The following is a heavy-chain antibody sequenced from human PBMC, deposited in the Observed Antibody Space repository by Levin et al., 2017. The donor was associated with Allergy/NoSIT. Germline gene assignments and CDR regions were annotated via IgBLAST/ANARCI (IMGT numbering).Heavy chain of an antibody. CDR3: ARDTRFCSGGTCYGGGFDC. Sequence: PSETLSLTCTVSGDSISSRSYYWSWIRHHPGKGLESIGYIYYTGSTYYNPSLKSRVTISVDTSKNQFSLKLTSVTAADTAVYYCARDTRFCSGGTCYGGGFDCWGQGTLVTVSS. D-gene: IGHD2-15*01. V-gene: IGHV4-31*03. J-gene: IGHJ4*02. CDR1: GDSISSRSYY. CDR2: IYYTGST.